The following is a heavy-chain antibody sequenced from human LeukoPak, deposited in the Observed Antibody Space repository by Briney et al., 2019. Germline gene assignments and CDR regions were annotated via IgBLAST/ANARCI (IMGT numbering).Heavy chain of an antibody. CDR1: GGSISSGGFY. Sequence: SETLSLTCTVSGGSISSGGFYWSWIRQLPGKGLEWIGYIYDSGSTYYNPSLKSRVTMSVDTSKNQFSLKLNSVTAADTAVYYCARHFAYSSSSYFDYWGQGSLVTVSS. CDR3: ARHFAYSSSSYFDY. CDR2: IYDSGST. V-gene: IGHV4-31*03. J-gene: IGHJ4*02. D-gene: IGHD6-6*01.